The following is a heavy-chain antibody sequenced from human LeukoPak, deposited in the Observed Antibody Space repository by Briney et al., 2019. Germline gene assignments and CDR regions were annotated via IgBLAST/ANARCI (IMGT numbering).Heavy chain of an antibody. CDR1: GFTFDDYA. CDR3: AKGDTAMDTPIDH. J-gene: IGHJ4*02. Sequence: GGSLRLSCAASGFTFDDYAMHWVRQAPGKGLEWVSLISWDDYSTYYADSVKGRFTISRDNSKNSLYLQMNSLRTEDTALYYCAKGDTAMDTPIDHWGQGTLVTVSS. CDR2: ISWDDYST. D-gene: IGHD5-18*01. V-gene: IGHV3-43D*03.